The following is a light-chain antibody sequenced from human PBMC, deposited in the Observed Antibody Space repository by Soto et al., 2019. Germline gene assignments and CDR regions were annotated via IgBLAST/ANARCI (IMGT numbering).Light chain of an antibody. CDR1: QVISNN. J-gene: IGKJ5*01. V-gene: IGKV3-15*01. Sequence: VMTQSPATLSLSPGDRAALSCRASQVISNNLAWFQQKPGQAPRLLIYGGVTRATGVPARFSGSGSGTEFTLTTTSLQLEDFAVYYCQLYNNWPPINFGQGTRLEIK. CDR2: GGV. CDR3: QLYNNWPPIN.